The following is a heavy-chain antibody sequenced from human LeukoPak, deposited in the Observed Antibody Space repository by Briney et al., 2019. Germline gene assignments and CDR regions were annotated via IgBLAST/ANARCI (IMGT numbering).Heavy chain of an antibody. V-gene: IGHV4-39*01. CDR2: IYYSGST. CDR3: ARSVLRYFDWPRGDAFDI. Sequence: TSETLSLTCTVSGGSISSSSYYWGWIRQPPGKGLEWIGSIYYSGSTYYNPSLKSRVTISVDTSNNQFSLKLSSVTAADTAVYYCARSVLRYFDWPRGDAFDIWGQGTMVTVPS. CDR1: GGSISSSSYY. J-gene: IGHJ3*02. D-gene: IGHD3-9*01.